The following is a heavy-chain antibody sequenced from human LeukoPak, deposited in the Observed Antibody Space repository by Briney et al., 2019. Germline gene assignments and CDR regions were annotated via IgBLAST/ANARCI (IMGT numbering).Heavy chain of an antibody. CDR2: INHSGST. J-gene: IGHJ4*02. Sequence: PSETLSLTCAVYGGSFSGYYWSWIRQPPGKGLEWIGEINHSGSTNYNPSLKSRVTISVDTSKNQFSLKLSPVTAADTAVYYCARAYGSGSSIRTLGYWGQGTLVTVSS. CDR3: ARAYGSGSSIRTLGY. CDR1: GGSFSGYY. V-gene: IGHV4-34*01. D-gene: IGHD3-10*01.